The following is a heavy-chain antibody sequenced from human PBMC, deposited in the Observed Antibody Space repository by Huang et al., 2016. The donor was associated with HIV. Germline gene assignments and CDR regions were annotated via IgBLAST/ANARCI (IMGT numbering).Heavy chain of an antibody. CDR1: GVPINSND. V-gene: IGHV4-34*02. CDR2: RNQRGKP. D-gene: IGHD3-9*01. Sequence: QVRLEQWGAGLVRPSGTLSLTCAIYGVPINSNDWNWVRQSPGGGLEWIGERNQRGKPHVNPSRPSSVSVSLDTSKNQLSLTRTAVTVADTAVYYCAREGAGPSEWFGVFYFDLWGQGTPVAVS. CDR3: AREGAGPSEWFGVFYFDL. J-gene: IGHJ5*02.